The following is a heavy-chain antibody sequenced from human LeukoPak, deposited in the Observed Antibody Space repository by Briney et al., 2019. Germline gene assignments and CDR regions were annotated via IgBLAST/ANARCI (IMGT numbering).Heavy chain of an antibody. CDR3: AKDSNIYGDYDWFDP. V-gene: IGHV3-23*01. CDR2: ISGSGGST. J-gene: IGHJ5*02. D-gene: IGHD4-17*01. CDR1: GFTFSSYA. Sequence: GGSLRLSCAASGFTFSSYAMSWVRQAPGKGLEWVSAISGSGGSTYYADSVKGRFTISRDNSKNTLYLQMNSLRAEDTAVYYCAKDSNIYGDYDWFDPWGQGTLVTISS.